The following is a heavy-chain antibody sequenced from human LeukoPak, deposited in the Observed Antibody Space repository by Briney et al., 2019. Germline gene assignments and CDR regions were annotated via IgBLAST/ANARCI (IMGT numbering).Heavy chain of an antibody. D-gene: IGHD5-18*01. Sequence: GESLKISCKCSGFYFTAYGIAWVRQMPGKGLEWMGNFYPGGSNGRYSPSFQGQVTMSADKSITTVYLQWSSLKASDTAMYYCARHFHSAWFGFWGQGSLVTVSS. V-gene: IGHV5-51*01. CDR1: GFYFTAYG. J-gene: IGHJ4*02. CDR3: ARHFHSAWFGF. CDR2: FYPGGSNG.